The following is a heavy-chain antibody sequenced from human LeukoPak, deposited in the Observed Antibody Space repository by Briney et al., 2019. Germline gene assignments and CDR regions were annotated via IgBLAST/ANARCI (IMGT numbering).Heavy chain of an antibody. CDR1: GFTFSIYW. Sequence: PGGSLRLSCAASGFTFSIYWMHWVRQAPGKGLVWVSRINIDGSTTAYEDSVKGRFTVSRDNAKNTLYLQLNSLRAEDTAVYYCAKDLDSGCDYWGQGTLVTVSS. J-gene: IGHJ4*02. CDR3: AKDLDSGCDY. CDR2: INIDGSTT. V-gene: IGHV3-74*01. D-gene: IGHD5-12*01.